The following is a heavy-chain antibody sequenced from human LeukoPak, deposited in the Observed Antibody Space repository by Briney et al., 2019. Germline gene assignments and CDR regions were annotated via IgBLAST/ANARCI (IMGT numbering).Heavy chain of an antibody. D-gene: IGHD4-11*01. V-gene: IGHV3-53*01. CDR2: IYSGGST. CDR1: GFTVSSNY. Sequence: GGSLRLSCAASGFTVSSNYMSWVRQAPGKGLEWVSAIYSGGSTYYADSVKGRFTISRDNSKNTLYLQMNSLRAEDTAVYYCARERDYPDAFDIWGQGTMVTVSS. J-gene: IGHJ3*02. CDR3: ARERDYPDAFDI.